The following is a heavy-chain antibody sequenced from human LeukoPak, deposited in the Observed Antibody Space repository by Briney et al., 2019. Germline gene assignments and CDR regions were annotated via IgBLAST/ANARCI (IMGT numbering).Heavy chain of an antibody. J-gene: IGHJ5*02. CDR3: ARGVYIAAAGKVSWFDP. D-gene: IGHD6-13*01. Sequence: ASVKVSCKASGYTFTSYYMHWVRQAPGQGLEWMGIINPSGGSTSYAQKFQGRVTMTRDTSTSTVYMELSSLRSEDTAVYYCARGVYIAAAGKVSWFDPWGQGTLVTVSS. V-gene: IGHV1-46*01. CDR2: INPSGGST. CDR1: GYTFTSYY.